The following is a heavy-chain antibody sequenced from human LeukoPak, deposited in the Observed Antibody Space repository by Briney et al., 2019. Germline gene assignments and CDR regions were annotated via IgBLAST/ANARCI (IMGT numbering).Heavy chain of an antibody. CDR3: ARDSAEGDYGGNGDFDY. V-gene: IGHV1-18*01. CDR1: GYTFTSYG. Sequence: ASVKVSCKASGYTFTSYGISWVRQAPGQGLEWMGWISAYNGNTNYAQKLQGRVTMTTDTSTSTAYMELRSLRSDDTAVYYCARDSAEGDYGGNGDFDYWGQGTLVTVSS. CDR2: ISAYNGNT. J-gene: IGHJ4*02. D-gene: IGHD4-23*01.